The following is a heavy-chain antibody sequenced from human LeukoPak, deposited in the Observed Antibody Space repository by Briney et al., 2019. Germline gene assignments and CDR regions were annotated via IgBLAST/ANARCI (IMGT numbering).Heavy chain of an antibody. D-gene: IGHD6-13*01. J-gene: IGHJ4*02. CDR3: ARDHRLYSSSWYDY. Sequence: SETLSLTCTVSGYSLSSGFFCDWIRQSPGKGLEWFGSFSHHGGSYHNPSLKSRVTISVDTSKNQFSLKLLSVTAADTAVYYCARDHRLYSSSWYDYWGQGTLVTVSS. V-gene: IGHV4-38-2*02. CDR2: FSHHGGS. CDR1: GYSLSSGFF.